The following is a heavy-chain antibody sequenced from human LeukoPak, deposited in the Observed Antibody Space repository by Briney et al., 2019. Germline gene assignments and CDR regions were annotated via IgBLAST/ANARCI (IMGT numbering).Heavy chain of an antibody. CDR3: ARDHSSGWYWPGDY. Sequence: GGSLRLSCAASGFTFSSYSMNWVRQALGKGLEWVSYISSSGTISYADSMKGRFTISRDNVKNSLYLQMNSLRAEDTAVYYCARDHSSGWYWPGDYWGQGTPVTVSS. J-gene: IGHJ4*02. D-gene: IGHD6-19*01. CDR1: GFTFSSYS. V-gene: IGHV3-48*01. CDR2: ISSSGTI.